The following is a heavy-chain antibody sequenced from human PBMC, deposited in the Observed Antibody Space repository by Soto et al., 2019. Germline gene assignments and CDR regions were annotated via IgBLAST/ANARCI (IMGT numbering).Heavy chain of an antibody. D-gene: IGHD2-2*01. Sequence: QVRLAQSGGGVVQPGRSLTLSCAASGYSITNHGMHWVRQAPGKGLEWVALIWAHGTEQYYADSVKGRFTVSRDTSTNTVYLKMNSLRAEDTARYYCGKDIRYGSIDYWGQGTLVTVSS. CDR1: GYSITNHG. J-gene: IGHJ4*02. V-gene: IGHV3-33*06. CDR2: IWAHGTEQ. CDR3: GKDIRYGSIDY.